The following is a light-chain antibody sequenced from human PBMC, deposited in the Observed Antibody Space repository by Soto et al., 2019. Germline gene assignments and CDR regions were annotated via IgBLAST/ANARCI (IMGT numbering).Light chain of an antibody. J-gene: IGKJ2*01. Sequence: DIVMTQSPDSLAVSLGERATINCKSSQSVLYSSNNKNYLAWYQQKPGQPPTLLIYWASTRESGVPDRFSGSGSGTDFTLTISSLQAEDVAVYYCQQDYSTPYTFGQGTKLEIK. CDR3: QQDYSTPYT. CDR2: WAS. CDR1: QSVLYSSNNKNY. V-gene: IGKV4-1*01.